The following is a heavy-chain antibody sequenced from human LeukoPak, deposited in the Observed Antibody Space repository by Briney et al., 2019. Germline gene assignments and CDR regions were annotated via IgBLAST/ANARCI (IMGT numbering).Heavy chain of an antibody. D-gene: IGHD6-13*01. V-gene: IGHV4-30-2*01. CDR1: GGSISSGGYS. Sequence: SETLSLTCAVSGGSISSGGYSWSWIRQTPGKGLEWIGYIYHSRSTYYNPSLKSRVTISVDRSKNQFSLKLSSVTAADTAVYYCARARIAAAGLYYFDYWGQGTLVTVSS. CDR2: IYHSRST. CDR3: ARARIAAAGLYYFDY. J-gene: IGHJ4*02.